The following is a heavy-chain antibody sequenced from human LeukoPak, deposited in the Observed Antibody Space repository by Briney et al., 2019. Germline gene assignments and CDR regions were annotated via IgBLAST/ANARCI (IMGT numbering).Heavy chain of an antibody. CDR1: GFTFSSYS. J-gene: IGHJ4*02. Sequence: GGSLRLSCAASGFTFSSYSMNWVRQAPGKGLEWVSSISSSSSYIYYADSVKGRFTISRDNAKNSLYLQMNSLRAEDTAVYYCASGFSIAAAGIWGQGTLVTVSS. V-gene: IGHV3-21*01. D-gene: IGHD6-13*01. CDR3: ASGFSIAAAGI. CDR2: ISSSSSYI.